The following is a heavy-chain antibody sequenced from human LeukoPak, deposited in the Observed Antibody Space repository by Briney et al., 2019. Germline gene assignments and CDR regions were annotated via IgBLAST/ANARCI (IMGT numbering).Heavy chain of an antibody. Sequence: SETLSLTCGVSGVSLFSYYRNWIRQTPGKGLGWVGYVHYIGSTNYNPPLKRRVSISADTSKSQFSLKLSSATAADTDVYYFATGRSIRYFDYWGQGTLLTVSS. CDR2: VHYIGST. J-gene: IGHJ4*02. CDR3: ATGRSIRYFDY. CDR1: GVSLFSYY. V-gene: IGHV4-59*08. D-gene: IGHD3-9*01.